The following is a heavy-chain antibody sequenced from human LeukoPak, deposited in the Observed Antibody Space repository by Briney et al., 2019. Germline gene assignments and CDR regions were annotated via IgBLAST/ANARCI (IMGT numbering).Heavy chain of an antibody. D-gene: IGHD3-22*01. Sequence: GGSLRLSCAASGFTFSIYAMSWVRQAPGKGLEWVSVIYSGGSTYYADSVKGRFTISRDNSKNTLYLQMNSLRAEDTAVYYCSTYYYDSSGYYSPFDYWGQGTLVTVSS. J-gene: IGHJ4*02. V-gene: IGHV3-53*01. CDR1: GFTFSIYA. CDR3: STYYYDSSGYYSPFDY. CDR2: IYSGGST.